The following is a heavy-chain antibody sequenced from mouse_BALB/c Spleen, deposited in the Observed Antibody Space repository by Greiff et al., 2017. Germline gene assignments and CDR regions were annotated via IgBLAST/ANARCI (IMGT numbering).Heavy chain of an antibody. CDR2: IWGGGST. CDR3: ARSYDGYYVLAWFAY. CDR1: GFSLSRYS. J-gene: IGHJ3*01. D-gene: IGHD2-3*01. V-gene: IGHV2-6-4*01. Sequence: VKLMESGPGLVAPSQSLSITCTVSGFSLSRYSVHWVRQPPGKGLEWLGMIWGGGSTDYNSALKSRLSISKDNSKSQVFLKMNSLQTDDTAMYYCARSYDGYYVLAWFAYWGQGTLVTVSA.